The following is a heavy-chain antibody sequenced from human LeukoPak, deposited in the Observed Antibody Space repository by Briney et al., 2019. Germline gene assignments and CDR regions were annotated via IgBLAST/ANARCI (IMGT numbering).Heavy chain of an antibody. J-gene: IGHJ4*02. CDR3: EAGETATTTGYFYS. Sequence: ASVKLSFTTSTHTFSGYYFHWVRVAPGQGLEWMGIINPNGGSTTYSRKFQDRIILTRDTSTYTIYMDLSNLGSEDTAIYYCEAGETATTTGYFYSCGQGALVTVSS. V-gene: IGHV1-46*01. CDR1: THTFSGYY. D-gene: IGHD4-17*01. CDR2: INPNGGST.